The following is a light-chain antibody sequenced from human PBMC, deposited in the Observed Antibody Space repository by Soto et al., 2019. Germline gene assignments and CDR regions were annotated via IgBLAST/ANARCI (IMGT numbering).Light chain of an antibody. V-gene: IGLV2-14*01. CDR2: EVS. CDR3: SSGSRVSFSV. CDR1: SSDVGGYNY. Sequence: QSVLTQPASVSGSPGQSITISCTGTSSDVGGYNYVSWYQQRPGKAPKLIIYEVSDRPSGVSNRFSGSKSGNTASLIISGLQTEDEADYYCSSGSRVSFSVFGTGTKVTVI. J-gene: IGLJ1*01.